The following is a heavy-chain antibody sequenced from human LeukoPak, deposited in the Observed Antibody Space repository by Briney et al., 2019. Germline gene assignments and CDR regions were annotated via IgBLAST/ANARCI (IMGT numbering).Heavy chain of an antibody. J-gene: IGHJ5*02. Sequence: SQTLSLTCTVSGGSVSTISHFWDWVRQPPGKGLEWIVSLSDTGTTYYNPSLETRVTMSVDTSKNQFSLKLTSETAADTAVYCCARRDHTGRSHAWFDPWGQGTLVTVSS. CDR1: GGSVSTISHF. CDR2: LSDTGTT. V-gene: IGHV4-39*01. CDR3: ARRDHTGRSHAWFDP. D-gene: IGHD1-14*01.